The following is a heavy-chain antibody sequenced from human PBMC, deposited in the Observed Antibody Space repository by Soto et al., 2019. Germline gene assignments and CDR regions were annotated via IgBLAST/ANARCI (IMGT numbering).Heavy chain of an antibody. V-gene: IGHV2-26*01. Sequence: QVTLKESGPVLVKPTETLTLTCTVSGFSLSNARMGVSWIRQPPGKALEWLAYIFSNDEESYSTSLKSSLTISKETSEGPVVLTMSNMDPEDTATYCCVRIGITSDYVCGSYRYFDYWGQGTLVTVSS. J-gene: IGHJ4*02. CDR1: GFSLSNARMG. CDR2: IFSNDEE. CDR3: VRIGITSDYVCGSYRYFDY. D-gene: IGHD3-16*02.